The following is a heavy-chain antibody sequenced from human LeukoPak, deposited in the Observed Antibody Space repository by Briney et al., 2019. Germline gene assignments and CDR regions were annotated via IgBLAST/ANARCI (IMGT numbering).Heavy chain of an antibody. D-gene: IGHD5-24*01. CDR1: GGSISSSSYY. J-gene: IGHJ4*02. Sequence: PSETLSLTCTVSGGSISSSSYYWGWIRQPPGKGLEWIGSIYYSGSTYYNPSLKSRVTISVDTSKNQFSLKLSSVTAADTAVYYCARDSRDGYIGYWGQGTLVTVSS. CDR2: IYYSGST. CDR3: ARDSRDGYIGY. V-gene: IGHV4-39*07.